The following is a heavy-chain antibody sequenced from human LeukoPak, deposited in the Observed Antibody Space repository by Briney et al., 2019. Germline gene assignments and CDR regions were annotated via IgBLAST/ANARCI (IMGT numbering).Heavy chain of an antibody. J-gene: IGHJ4*02. CDR2: ISYDGSNK. V-gene: IGHV3-30*03. CDR3: AIGPRRYSGYDYPFDY. Sequence: PGGSLRLSCAASGFTFSSYGMHCVRQAPGKGLEWVAVISYDGSNKYYADSVKGRFTISRDNSKNTLYLQMNSLRAEDTAVYYCAIGPRRYSGYDYPFDYWGQGTLVTVSS. D-gene: IGHD5-12*01. CDR1: GFTFSSYG.